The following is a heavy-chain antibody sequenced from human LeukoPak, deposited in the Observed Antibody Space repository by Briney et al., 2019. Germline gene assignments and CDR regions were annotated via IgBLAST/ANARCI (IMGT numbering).Heavy chain of an antibody. CDR1: GFTFSSYG. V-gene: IGHV3-33*01. D-gene: IGHD6-19*01. Sequence: PGGSLRLSCAASGFTFSSYGMHWVRQAPGKGLEGVAVIWYDGINKYYADSVKGRFTISRDNSKNTLYLQMNSLRAEDTAVYYCARVMEQWLVDYWGQGTLVTVSS. J-gene: IGHJ4*02. CDR2: IWYDGINK. CDR3: ARVMEQWLVDY.